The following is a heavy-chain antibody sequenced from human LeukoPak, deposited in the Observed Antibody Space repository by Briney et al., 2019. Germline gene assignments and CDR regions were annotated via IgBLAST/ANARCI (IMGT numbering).Heavy chain of an antibody. CDR3: ARGGSHSSSWLFWFDH. CDR2: INRNGRT. CDR1: GGSFSGYY. J-gene: IGHJ5*02. Sequence: ETLSLTCAVYGGSFSGYYWSWIRQPPGKGLEWIGEINRNGRTNYNPSLMSRVTMSVDTSKNQFSLKLTSVTAADTAVYYCARGGSHSSSWLFWFDHRGQGNLVTVSS. D-gene: IGHD6-13*01. V-gene: IGHV4-34*01.